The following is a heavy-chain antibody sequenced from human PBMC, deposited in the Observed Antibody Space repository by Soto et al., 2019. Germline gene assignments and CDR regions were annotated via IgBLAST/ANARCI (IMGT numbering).Heavy chain of an antibody. D-gene: IGHD6-13*01. CDR3: AREPTTAVVNYGMDV. J-gene: IGHJ6*02. V-gene: IGHV3-74*01. Sequence: GGSLRLSCTASEITLNIYWMHWIRQAPGKGLGWVSRINPESTTLNYADSVTGRFTSSRDSAKNTLYRQMNGLSAEETAVYYCAREPTTAVVNYGMDVWGQGTTVTVSS. CDR1: EITLNIYW. CDR2: INPESTTL.